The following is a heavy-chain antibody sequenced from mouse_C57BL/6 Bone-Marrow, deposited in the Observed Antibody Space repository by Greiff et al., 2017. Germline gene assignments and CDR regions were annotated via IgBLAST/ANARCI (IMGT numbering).Heavy chain of an antibody. CDR3: ARKGRRFAY. CDR1: GYSITSGYY. J-gene: IGHJ3*01. V-gene: IGHV3-6*01. Sequence: EVKLQESGPGLVKPSQSLSLTCSVTGYSITSGYYWNWIRQFPGNKLEWMGYISYDGSNNYNPSLKNRISITRDTSKNQFFLKLNSVTTEDTATYYCARKGRRFAYWGQGTLVTVSA. CDR2: ISYDGSN.